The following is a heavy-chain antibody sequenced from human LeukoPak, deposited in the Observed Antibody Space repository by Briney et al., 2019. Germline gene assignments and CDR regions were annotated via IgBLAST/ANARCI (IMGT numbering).Heavy chain of an antibody. CDR2: IYTSGST. Sequence: PSETLSLTCTVSGGSISSYYWNWIRQPAGKGLEWIGRIYTSGSTDYNPSLKSRVTMSVDTSKNQFSLKLSSVTAADTAVYYCAREGYCSSTSCYSNASDIWGQGTMVTVSS. V-gene: IGHV4-4*07. D-gene: IGHD2-2*01. CDR3: AREGYCSSTSCYSNASDI. CDR1: GGSISSYY. J-gene: IGHJ3*02.